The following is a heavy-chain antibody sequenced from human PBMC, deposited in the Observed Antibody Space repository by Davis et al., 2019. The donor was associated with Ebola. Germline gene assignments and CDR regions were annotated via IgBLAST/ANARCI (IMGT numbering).Heavy chain of an antibody. V-gene: IGHV1-69*13. CDR1: GGTFSSYA. Sequence: AASVKVSCKASGGTFSSYAISWVRQAPGQGLEWMGGIIPIFGTANYAQKFQGRVTITADESTSTAYMELSSLRSEDTAVYYCARVSYDFWSGYYFGSVDPWGQGTLVTVSS. D-gene: IGHD3-3*01. CDR3: ARVSYDFWSGYYFGSVDP. CDR2: IIPIFGTA. J-gene: IGHJ5*02.